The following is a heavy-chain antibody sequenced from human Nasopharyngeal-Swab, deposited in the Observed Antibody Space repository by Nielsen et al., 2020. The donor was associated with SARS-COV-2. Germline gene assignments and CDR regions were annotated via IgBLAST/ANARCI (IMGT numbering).Heavy chain of an antibody. CDR1: GGSISSYY. D-gene: IGHD1-26*01. CDR3: ARDGVGFDY. J-gene: IGHJ4*02. V-gene: IGHV4-59*12. CDR2: IYHSGST. Sequence: SETLSLTCTVSGGSISSYYWSWVRQPPGKGLEWIGEIYHSGSTNYNPSLKSRVTISVDKSKNQFSLKLSSVTAADTAVYYCARDGVGFDYWGQGTLVTVSS.